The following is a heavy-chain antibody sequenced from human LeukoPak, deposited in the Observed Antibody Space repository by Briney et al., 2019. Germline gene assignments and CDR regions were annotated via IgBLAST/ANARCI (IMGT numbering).Heavy chain of an antibody. J-gene: IGHJ3*02. Sequence: GGSLRLSCAASGFIFSDYYMTWIRQAPGKGLEWVSYISSSGTNTYYADSVKGRFTISRDNAKNSLYLEMNSLRAEDTAVYYCAREGLRRGYDAFDIWGQETMVTVSS. V-gene: IGHV3-11*01. D-gene: IGHD3-3*01. CDR2: ISSSGTNT. CDR1: GFIFSDYY. CDR3: AREGLRRGYDAFDI.